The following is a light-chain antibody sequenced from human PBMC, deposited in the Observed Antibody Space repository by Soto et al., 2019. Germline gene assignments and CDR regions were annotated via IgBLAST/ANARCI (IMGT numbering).Light chain of an antibody. CDR3: QQFGTSRLT. J-gene: IGKJ4*01. V-gene: IGKV3-20*01. CDR2: GAS. Sequence: EMVLTQSPGTLSLSPGERATLSCRASQSVSSRSLAWYQQKPGQAPRLLIYGASNRATGIPDRFSGSGSGTDFTLTISRLEPEDFAMYYCQQFGTSRLTFGGGTKVDIK. CDR1: QSVSSRS.